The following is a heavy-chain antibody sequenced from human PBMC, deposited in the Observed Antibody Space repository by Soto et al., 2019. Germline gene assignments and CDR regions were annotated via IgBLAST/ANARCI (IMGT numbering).Heavy chain of an antibody. V-gene: IGHV3-23*01. CDR2: ISGSGGST. J-gene: IGHJ3*02. D-gene: IGHD2-2*01. Sequence: LRLSCAASGFTFSSYAMSWVRQAPGKGLEWVSAISGSGGSTYYADSVKGRFTISRDNSKNTLYLQMNSLRAEDTAVYYCAKDRDIVVVPAAYDAFDIWGQGTMVTVSS. CDR3: AKDRDIVVVPAAYDAFDI. CDR1: GFTFSSYA.